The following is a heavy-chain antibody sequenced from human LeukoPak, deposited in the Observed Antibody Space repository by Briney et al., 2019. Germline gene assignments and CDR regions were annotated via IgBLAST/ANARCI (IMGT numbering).Heavy chain of an antibody. V-gene: IGHV1-69*13. D-gene: IGHD6-13*01. Sequence: SVKVSCKASGGTFSSYAIGWVRQAPGQGLEWMGGIIPIFGTANYAQKFQGRVTITADESTSTAYMELSSLRSEDTAVYYCARAYSSNDWFDPWGQGTLVTVSS. CDR3: ARAYSSNDWFDP. CDR2: IIPIFGTA. CDR1: GGTFSSYA. J-gene: IGHJ5*02.